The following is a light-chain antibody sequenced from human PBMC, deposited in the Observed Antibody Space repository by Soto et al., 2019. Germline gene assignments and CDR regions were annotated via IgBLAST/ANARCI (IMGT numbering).Light chain of an antibody. CDR3: QQTYNTPRT. Sequence: DIQMTQSPSSLSASVGDRVTITCRASQDIGVFLNWYQQKPGKAPKCLIYAASNLESRVPSRFSGSGSGTDFHFTISSLQPDDLATYYCQQTYNTPRTFGQGTKVDI. V-gene: IGKV1-39*01. J-gene: IGKJ2*01. CDR2: AAS. CDR1: QDIGVF.